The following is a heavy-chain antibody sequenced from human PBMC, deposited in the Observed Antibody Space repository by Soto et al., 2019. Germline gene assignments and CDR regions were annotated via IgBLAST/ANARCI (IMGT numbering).Heavy chain of an antibody. J-gene: IGHJ6*02. CDR2: INSDGSTT. Sequence: EVQLVESGGGLVEPGGSLRLSCAASGFTFSSYWMHWVRQAPGKGLVWVSRINSDGSTTNYADSVKGRFTISRDNAKNTLYLQMSSLRAEDTAVYYCARPGPTTSSAYTRDVWGPGTTVTVAS. D-gene: IGHD2-2*01. CDR3: ARPGPTTSSAYTRDV. CDR1: GFTFSSYW. V-gene: IGHV3-74*01.